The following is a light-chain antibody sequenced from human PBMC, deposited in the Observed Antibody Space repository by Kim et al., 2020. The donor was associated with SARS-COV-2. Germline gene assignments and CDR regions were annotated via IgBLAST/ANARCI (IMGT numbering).Light chain of an antibody. CDR3: SAWDSSLSAWV. Sequence: QAGLTQPPSVSKGLRQTATLTCTGNSNNVGHQGAAWLQQHQGHPPKLLSYRSNNRPSEISDRLSASRSGNTASLTITGLQPEDEADYYCSAWDSSLSAWVFGGGTKLTV. CDR2: RSN. CDR1: SNNVGHQG. J-gene: IGLJ3*02. V-gene: IGLV10-54*01.